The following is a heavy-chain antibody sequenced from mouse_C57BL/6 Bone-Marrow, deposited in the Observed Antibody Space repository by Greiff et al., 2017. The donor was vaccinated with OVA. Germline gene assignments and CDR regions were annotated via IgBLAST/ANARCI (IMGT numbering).Heavy chain of an antibody. CDR1: GYTFTSYW. D-gene: IGHD1-1*01. CDR2: IYPGSGST. CDR3: AREYYGSSQFAY. J-gene: IGHJ3*01. V-gene: IGHV1-55*01. Sequence: QVQLQQPGAELVKPGASVKMSCKASGYTFTSYWITWVKQRPGQGLEWIGDIYPGSGSTNYNEKFKSKATLTVDTSSSTAYMQLSSLTSEDSAVYDCAREYYGSSQFAYWGQGTLVTVSA.